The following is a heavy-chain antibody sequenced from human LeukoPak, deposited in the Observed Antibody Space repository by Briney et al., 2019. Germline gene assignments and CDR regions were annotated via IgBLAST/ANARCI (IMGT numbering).Heavy chain of an antibody. CDR1: GYTFTSYG. CDR3: ARDSSGWFSGAFDI. CDR2: ISAYNGNT. V-gene: IGHV1-18*01. J-gene: IGHJ3*02. D-gene: IGHD6-19*01. Sequence: ASVKVSCKASGYTFTSYGISWVRQAPGQGLEWMGWISAYNGNTNYAQKLQGRVTMTTDTPTTTSYMELRSLRSDDTAVYYCARDSSGWFSGAFDIWGQGTMVTVSS.